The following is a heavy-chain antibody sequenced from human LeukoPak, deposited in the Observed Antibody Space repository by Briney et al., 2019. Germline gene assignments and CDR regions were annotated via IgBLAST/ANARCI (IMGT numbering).Heavy chain of an antibody. D-gene: IGHD6-19*01. J-gene: IGHJ4*02. V-gene: IGHV3-21*01. CDR3: ARDGPYSSGWCDY. CDR2: ISSSSSYI. CDR1: GFTFSSYS. Sequence: PGGSLRLSCAASGFTFSSYSMNWVRQAPGKGLEWVSSISSSSSYIYYADSVKGRFTISRDNAKNSLYPQMNSLRAEDTAVYYCARDGPYSSGWCDYWGQGTLVTVSS.